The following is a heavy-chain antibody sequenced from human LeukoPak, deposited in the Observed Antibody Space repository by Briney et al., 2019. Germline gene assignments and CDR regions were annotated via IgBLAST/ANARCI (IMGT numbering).Heavy chain of an antibody. D-gene: IGHD3-22*01. V-gene: IGHV4-59*01. CDR1: SGSISSYY. Sequence: SETLSLTCTVSSGSISSYYWSWIRQPPGKGLEWIRFFYYTGRTNYNPSPKSRVTISGDTSKSPFSLKLSSVTAADTAVYYCARVLPNYYDSSGYYYISYYFDYWGQGTLVTVSS. J-gene: IGHJ4*02. CDR2: FYYTGRT. CDR3: ARVLPNYYDSSGYYYISYYFDY.